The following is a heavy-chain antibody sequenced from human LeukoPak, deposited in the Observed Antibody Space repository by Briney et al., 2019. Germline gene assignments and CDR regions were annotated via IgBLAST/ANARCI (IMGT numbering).Heavy chain of an antibody. D-gene: IGHD3-22*01. CDR1: GFTFSRSA. CDR3: AKDGLYYDGSEHVYYFDS. V-gene: IGHV3-23*01. Sequence: GGSLRLSCAASGFTFSRSAMTWVRQGPGTGLEFVASIIYSGGATYYADSVKGRFTISRDNSKNTLYLQMNSLRAEGTALYYCAKDGLYYDGSEHVYYFDSWGQGTLVTVSS. CDR2: IIYSGGAT. J-gene: IGHJ4*02.